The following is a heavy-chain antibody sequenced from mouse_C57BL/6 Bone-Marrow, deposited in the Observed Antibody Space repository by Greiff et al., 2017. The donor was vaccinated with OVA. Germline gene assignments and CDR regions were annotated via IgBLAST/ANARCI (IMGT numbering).Heavy chain of an antibody. D-gene: IGHD2-12*01. CDR1: GFSFNTYA. CDR2: IRSKSNNYAT. V-gene: IGHV10-1*01. CDR3: VRHGYNSYAGCVY. Sequence: EVQRVESGGGLVQPKGSLKLSCAASGFSFNTYAMNWVRQAPGKGLEWVARIRSKSNNYATYYADSVKDRFTISRDDSESMLYLQMNKLKTQDTELYICVRHGYNSYAGCVYWGQRTLVTVSA. J-gene: IGHJ3*01.